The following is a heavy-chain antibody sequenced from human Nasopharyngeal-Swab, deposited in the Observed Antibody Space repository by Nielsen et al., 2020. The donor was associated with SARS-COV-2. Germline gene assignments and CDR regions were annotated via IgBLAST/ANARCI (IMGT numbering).Heavy chain of an antibody. J-gene: IGHJ4*02. CDR1: EFTFSTYS. CDR2: ISTTGFTT. D-gene: IGHD6-19*01. Sequence: GESLKISCAAFEFTFSTYSMNWVRQAPGKGLEWISYISTTGFTTFYADSVTGRFTISRDDAKNLAYLQMNSLRADDTAVYYCAREVRAGFLDHWVQGTPVTVSP. V-gene: IGHV3-48*04. CDR3: AREVRAGFLDH.